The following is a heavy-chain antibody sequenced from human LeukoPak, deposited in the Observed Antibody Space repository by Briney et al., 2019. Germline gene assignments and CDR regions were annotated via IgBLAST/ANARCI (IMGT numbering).Heavy chain of an antibody. D-gene: IGHD2-15*01. V-gene: IGHV1-2*02. CDR2: INPNSGGT. CDR1: GYTFTGYY. J-gene: IGHJ4*02. CDR3: AKVVVVAAMEHEDY. Sequence: GASVKVSCKASGYTFTGYYMHWVRQAPGQGLEWMGWINPNSGGTNYAQKFQGRVTLTRDMSISTAYMELSRLRSDDTAVYYCAKVVVVAAMEHEDYWGQGTLVTVSS.